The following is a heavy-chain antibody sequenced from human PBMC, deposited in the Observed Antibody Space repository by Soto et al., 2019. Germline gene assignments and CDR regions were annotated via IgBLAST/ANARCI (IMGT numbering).Heavy chain of an antibody. Sequence: PGGSLRLSCAASGFTFSNYVMNWVCQAPGKGLEWVSAITGSGGSTYYADSVKGRFTMSRDDPKNTLYLQMNSLRAEDTAVYYCAKIRDYYDSSGYPPYFFDYWGQGTLVTVSS. V-gene: IGHV3-23*01. CDR1: GFTFSNYV. J-gene: IGHJ4*02. CDR3: AKIRDYYDSSGYPPYFFDY. D-gene: IGHD3-22*01. CDR2: ITGSGGST.